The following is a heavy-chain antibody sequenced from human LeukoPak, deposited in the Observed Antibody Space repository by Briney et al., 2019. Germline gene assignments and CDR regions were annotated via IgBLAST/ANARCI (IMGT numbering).Heavy chain of an antibody. D-gene: IGHD1-26*01. V-gene: IGHV3-48*01. Sequence: GGSLRLSCAASGFTFSGYAKNWVRQAPGKRLEWISYISGDSSQIFYADSVKGRFTTSRDNAKNSLHLQMSSLRVEDTALYYCVRDQGAPDYWGQGTLLTVSS. CDR2: ISGDSSQI. CDR3: VRDQGAPDY. J-gene: IGHJ4*02. CDR1: GFTFSGYA.